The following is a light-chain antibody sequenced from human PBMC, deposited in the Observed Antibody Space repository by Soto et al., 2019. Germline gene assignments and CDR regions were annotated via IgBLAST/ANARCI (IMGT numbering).Light chain of an antibody. CDR1: EFLSSSY. CDR3: QQQGT. J-gene: IGKJ2*01. V-gene: IGKV3-20*01. CDR2: AAS. Sequence: EIVLTQSPGTLSLSPGERATLSWRASEFLSSSYLVWYQQKPGQAPRLLIYAASRRATGIPDRFSGSGSATEYTLTINTLEPEDFAVYYCQQQGTFGQGTKLEIK.